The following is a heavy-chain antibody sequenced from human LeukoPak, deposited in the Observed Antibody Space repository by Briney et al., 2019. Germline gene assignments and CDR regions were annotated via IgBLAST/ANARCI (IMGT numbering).Heavy chain of an antibody. CDR1: GGSISGYY. V-gene: IGHV4-59*08. J-gene: IGHJ4*02. CDR3: ARLRAYYDILTGYSPSVNFDY. Sequence: SETLSLTCTVSGGSISGYYWSWIRQPPGKGLEWIGYIFYTGSTNYNPSLKSRVTISVLTSKNRFSLKLSSVTAADTAVYYCARLRAYYDILTGYSPSVNFDYWGQGTLVTVSS. CDR2: IFYTGST. D-gene: IGHD3-9*01.